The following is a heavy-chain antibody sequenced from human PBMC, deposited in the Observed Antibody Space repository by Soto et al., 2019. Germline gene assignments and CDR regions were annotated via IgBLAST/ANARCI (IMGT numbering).Heavy chain of an antibody. CDR2: ISYDGSNK. J-gene: IGHJ6*02. V-gene: IGHV3-30*18. CDR3: AKSTIFGVVIYCRGMDV. CDR1: GFTFSSYG. D-gene: IGHD3-3*01. Sequence: GGSLRLSCAASGFTFSSYGMHWVRQAPGKGLEWVAVISYDGSNKYYADSVKGRFTISRDNSKNTLYLQMNSLRAEDTAVYYCAKSTIFGVVIYCRGMDVWGQGTTVTVSS.